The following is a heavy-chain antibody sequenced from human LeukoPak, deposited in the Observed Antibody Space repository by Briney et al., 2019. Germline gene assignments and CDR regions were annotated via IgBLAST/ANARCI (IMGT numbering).Heavy chain of an antibody. Sequence: GGSLRLSCAASGFTSSSYWMHWVRQAPGKGLVWVSRINSDGSSASYADSVKGRFTISRDNAKNTLYLQMKSLRPEDTAVYYCARDTAGSRGGWDFWGQGTLVTVSS. D-gene: IGHD1-1*01. V-gene: IGHV3-74*01. CDR1: GFTSSSYW. CDR2: INSDGSSA. CDR3: ARDTAGSRGGWDF. J-gene: IGHJ4*02.